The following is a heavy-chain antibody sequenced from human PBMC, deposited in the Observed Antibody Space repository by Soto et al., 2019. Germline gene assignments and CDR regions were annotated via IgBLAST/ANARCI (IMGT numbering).Heavy chain of an antibody. CDR3: AKDGRGSGSHYNSFGY. J-gene: IGHJ4*02. CDR2: IYSTGTT. Sequence: EVQLVESGGGLIQPGGSLKLSCAASGFTVCNNYMSWVRQATGKGLEWVSLIYSTGTTKYADSVKGRFTVSRDNAKNTLYLQMNSLRAEDTAVYYCAKDGRGSGSHYNSFGYWGQGTLVTVSS. V-gene: IGHV3-53*01. D-gene: IGHD3-10*01. CDR1: GFTVCNNY.